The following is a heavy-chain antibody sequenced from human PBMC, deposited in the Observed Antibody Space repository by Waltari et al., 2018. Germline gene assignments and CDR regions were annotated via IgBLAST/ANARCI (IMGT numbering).Heavy chain of an antibody. CDR1: GYSISSGYY. D-gene: IGHD4-17*01. Sequence: QVQLQESGPGLVKPSETLSLTCAVSGYSISSGYYWGWIRQPPGKGLEWIGSIYHSGGPYNTPSLKSRVTISVDTSKNQFSLKLSSVTAADTAVYYCARRGDYDDAFDIWGQGTMVTVSS. CDR2: IYHSGGP. J-gene: IGHJ3*02. V-gene: IGHV4-38-2*01. CDR3: ARRGDYDDAFDI.